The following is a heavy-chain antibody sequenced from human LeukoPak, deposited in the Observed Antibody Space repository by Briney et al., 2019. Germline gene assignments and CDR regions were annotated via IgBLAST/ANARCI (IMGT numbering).Heavy chain of an antibody. CDR1: AGSISSYY. V-gene: IGHV4-4*07. J-gene: IGHJ3*02. CDR2: IYSSGST. Sequence: PSETLSLTCSVSAGSISSYYGSWIRQPAGKGLEWIGRIYSSGSTNYNPSLKSRVTMSVDASKNHFSLKLTSVTAADTAIYYCARQAYDTGYDAFDIWGQGTMVTVSS. D-gene: IGHD3-22*01. CDR3: ARQAYDTGYDAFDI.